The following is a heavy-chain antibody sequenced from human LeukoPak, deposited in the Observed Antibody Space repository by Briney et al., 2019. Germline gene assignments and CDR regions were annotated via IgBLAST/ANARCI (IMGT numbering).Heavy chain of an antibody. Sequence: LAETLSLTCGVSGGSFSRYYWNWIRQAPGKGLEWIGEINQSGSTNYNPSLKSRVTISVDTSKNQFSLKLISVTAADTAVYYCARFPYGSGRLDIWGHETLVIVSS. D-gene: IGHD3-10*01. CDR1: GGSFSRYY. V-gene: IGHV4-34*01. J-gene: IGHJ5*01. CDR2: INQSGST. CDR3: ARFPYGSGRLDI.